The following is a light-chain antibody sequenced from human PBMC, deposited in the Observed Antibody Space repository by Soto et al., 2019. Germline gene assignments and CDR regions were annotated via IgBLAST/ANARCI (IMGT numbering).Light chain of an antibody. CDR2: WAS. CDR3: QQYYSTPRT. V-gene: IGKV4-1*01. CDR1: QSVLYSSNNKNY. J-gene: IGKJ4*01. Sequence: DIVMTQSPDSLAVSLGERATINCKSSQSVLYSSNNKNYLAWYQQKPGQPPKLLIYWASTREFGVPDRFSGSGSGTDFTLSISSLQAEEVAVYYCQQYYSTPRTFGGGTKVEIK.